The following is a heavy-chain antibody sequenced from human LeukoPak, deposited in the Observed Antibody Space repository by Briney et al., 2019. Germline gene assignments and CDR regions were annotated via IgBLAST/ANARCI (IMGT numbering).Heavy chain of an antibody. CDR3: AIIGCYRGVCAFDV. V-gene: IGHV3-7*01. Sequence: GGSLRLSCVVSGFTFSDYWMSWVRQAPGKGLEWVANIKEDGSGIYYVDSVEGRFTISRDNAKKSLYLQMNSLRAEDTAVYYCAIIGCYRGVCAFDVWGQGTRVTVSS. D-gene: IGHD2-2*01. CDR2: IKEDGSGI. CDR1: GFTFSDYW. J-gene: IGHJ3*01.